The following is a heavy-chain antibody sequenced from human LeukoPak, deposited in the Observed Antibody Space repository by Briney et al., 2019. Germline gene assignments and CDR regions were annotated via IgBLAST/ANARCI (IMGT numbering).Heavy chain of an antibody. CDR1: GFTVSSNY. J-gene: IGHJ3*02. CDR3: ARLQSSGYYLKSGAFDI. D-gene: IGHD3-22*01. CDR2: IYSGGST. Sequence: PGGSLRLSXAASGFTVSSNYMSSVRQAPGKGLEWISVIYSGGSTYYADSVKGRFTISRDNSKNTLYLQMNSLRAEDTAVYYCARLQSSGYYLKSGAFDIWGQGTMVTVSS. V-gene: IGHV3-53*01.